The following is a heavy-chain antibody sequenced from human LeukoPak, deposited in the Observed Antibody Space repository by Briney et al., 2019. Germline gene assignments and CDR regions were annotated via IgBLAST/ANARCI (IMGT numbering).Heavy chain of an antibody. Sequence: PGGSLRLSCAASGFTFSNAYMNWVRQAPGKGPVWVCRSKPKTDGEITEYAALVKDRFSISRDDSKRMMYLQMNSPKTEDTAVYYCITPLPYSAQGGQGTLVTVSS. D-gene: IGHD2-21*01. CDR2: SKPKTDGEIT. J-gene: IGHJ4*02. CDR1: GFTFSNAY. CDR3: ITPLPYSAQ. V-gene: IGHV3-15*07.